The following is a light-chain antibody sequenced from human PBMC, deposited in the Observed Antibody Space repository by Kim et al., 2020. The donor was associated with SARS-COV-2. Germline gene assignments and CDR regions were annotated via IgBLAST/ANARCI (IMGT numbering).Light chain of an antibody. Sequence: SSELTQDPTVSVALGQTVRITCQGDSLRTYYASWYQQKPGQAPVLVIYVKNNRPSGIPDRFSSSSSGNTASLTITGAQAEDEADYYCNSRDSSGNHWVFGGGTQLTVL. V-gene: IGLV3-19*01. J-gene: IGLJ3*02. CDR1: SLRTYY. CDR2: VKN. CDR3: NSRDSSGNHWV.